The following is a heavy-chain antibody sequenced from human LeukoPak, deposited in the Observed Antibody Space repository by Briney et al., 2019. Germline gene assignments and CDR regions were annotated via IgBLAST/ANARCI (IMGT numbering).Heavy chain of an antibody. V-gene: IGHV1-18*01. CDR1: GYTFTSYG. Sequence: ASVKVSCKASGYTFTSYGISWVRQAPGQGLEWMGWISAYNGNTNYAQKLQGRVTMTTHTSTSTAYLELRSLRSDDTAVYYCAIYDYGDYDPLDYWGQGTLVTVSS. CDR3: AIYDYGDYDPLDY. CDR2: ISAYNGNT. D-gene: IGHD4-17*01. J-gene: IGHJ4*02.